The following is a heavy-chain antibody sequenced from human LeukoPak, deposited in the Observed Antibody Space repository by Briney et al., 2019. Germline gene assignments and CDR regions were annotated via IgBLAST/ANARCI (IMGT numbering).Heavy chain of an antibody. J-gene: IGHJ4*02. CDR2: FYTSGDT. D-gene: IGHD6-19*01. CDR1: GGSISSYY. CDR3: ASEDPSGPAGYFDY. Sequence: SETLSLTCTVSGGSISSYYWSWIRQPAGKGLEWIGRFYTSGDTNYNPSPKSRVTISVDKSKNQFSLKLSSVTAADTAVYYCASEDPSGPAGYFDYWGQGTLVTVSS. V-gene: IGHV4-4*07.